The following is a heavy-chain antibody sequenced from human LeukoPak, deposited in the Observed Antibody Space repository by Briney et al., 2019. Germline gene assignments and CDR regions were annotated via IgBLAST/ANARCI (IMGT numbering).Heavy chain of an antibody. CDR1: GYTFTGYY. CDR2: INPNSGGT. J-gene: IGHJ3*02. Sequence: ASVKVSCKASGYTFTGYYMHWVRQASGQGLEWMGWINPNSGGTNYAQKFQGRVTMTRDTSISTAYMELSRLRSDDTAVYYCARVNYYDRNDAFDIWGQGTMVTVSS. D-gene: IGHD3-22*01. V-gene: IGHV1-2*02. CDR3: ARVNYYDRNDAFDI.